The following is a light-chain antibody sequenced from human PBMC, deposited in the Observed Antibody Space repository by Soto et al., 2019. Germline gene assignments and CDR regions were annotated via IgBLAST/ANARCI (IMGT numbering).Light chain of an antibody. J-gene: IGKJ4*01. CDR3: QQYDNSPLT. CDR2: GAS. Sequence: EIVLTQSRGILSLSPGERATLSCRASQSVSSSFLAWYQQKPGQAPRLLIYGASSRATGIPDRFSGSGSGTDFTLTISRLEPEDFAVYYCQQYDNSPLTFGGGTKEEIK. V-gene: IGKV3-20*01. CDR1: QSVSSSF.